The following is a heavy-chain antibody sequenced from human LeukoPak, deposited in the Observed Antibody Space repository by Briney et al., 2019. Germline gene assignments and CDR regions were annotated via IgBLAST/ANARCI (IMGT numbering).Heavy chain of an antibody. V-gene: IGHV4-34*01. Sequence: SETLSLTCAVYGGSFSGYYWSWIRQPPGKGLEWIGEINHSGSTNYNPSLKSRVTISVDTSKNQFSLKLSSVTAADTAVYYCARGSVSSSNGDYWGQGTLVTVSS. J-gene: IGHJ4*02. CDR2: INHSGST. CDR3: ARGSVSSSNGDY. CDR1: GGSFSGYY. D-gene: IGHD6-13*01.